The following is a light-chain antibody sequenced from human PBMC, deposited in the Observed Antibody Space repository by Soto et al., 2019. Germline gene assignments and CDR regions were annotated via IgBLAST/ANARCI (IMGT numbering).Light chain of an antibody. CDR1: SSNIGSNY. CDR2: RNN. J-gene: IGLJ2*01. V-gene: IGLV1-47*01. Sequence: QSVLTQPPSASGTPGQRVTISCSGSSSNIGSNYVYWYQQLPGTAPKLLIYRNNQRPSWVPDRFSGSKSGTSASLAISGLRSEDEADYYCAAWDDSLSGQGVFGGGTKLTVL. CDR3: AAWDDSLSGQGV.